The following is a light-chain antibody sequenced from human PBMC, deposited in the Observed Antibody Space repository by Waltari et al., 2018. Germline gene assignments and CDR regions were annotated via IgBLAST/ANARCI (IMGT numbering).Light chain of an antibody. V-gene: IGLV2-14*03. CDR1: SNDVGGYDY. CDR2: EVT. J-gene: IGLJ1*01. Sequence: QSALTQPASVSGSPGQSITISCTGTSNDVGGYDYVSWYQQYPAKAPKFIIYEVTERPWGVSSRCVGSKCGNTAYLTISGIQPEDKADYYCSSYTSRKTRVFGYGTRVTVL. CDR3: SSYTSRKTRV.